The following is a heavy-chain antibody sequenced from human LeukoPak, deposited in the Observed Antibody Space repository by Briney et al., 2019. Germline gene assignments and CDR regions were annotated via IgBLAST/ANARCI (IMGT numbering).Heavy chain of an antibody. V-gene: IGHV4-30-4*01. D-gene: IGHD2-2*01. CDR2: IYYSGST. Sequence: SETLSLTCTVSGGSISSGDYYWSWIRQPPGKGLEWIGYIYYSGSTYYNPSLKSRVTISVDTSKNQFSLKLSSVTAADAAVYYCARAQEDIVVVPAAMYAFDIWGQGTMVTVSS. CDR1: GGSISSGDYY. CDR3: ARAQEDIVVVPAAMYAFDI. J-gene: IGHJ3*02.